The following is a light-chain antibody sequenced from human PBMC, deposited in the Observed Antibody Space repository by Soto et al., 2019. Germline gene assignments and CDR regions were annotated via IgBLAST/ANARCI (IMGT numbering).Light chain of an antibody. Sequence: EIVMTQSPATLSVSPGERATRSCSASQSVRSNLAWYQQKPGQAPRLLIYGASNRATGIPARFSGSGSGTEFTLTISSLQSEDFAVYYCQQYNNWPPWTFGQGTKVEIK. V-gene: IGKV3-15*01. CDR1: QSVRSN. CDR2: GAS. CDR3: QQYNNWPPWT. J-gene: IGKJ1*01.